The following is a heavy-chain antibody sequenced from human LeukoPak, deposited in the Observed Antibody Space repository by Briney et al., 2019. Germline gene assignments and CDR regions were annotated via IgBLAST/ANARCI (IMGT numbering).Heavy chain of an antibody. D-gene: IGHD2-15*01. CDR1: GGSISSYY. CDR2: IYYSGST. CDR3: ARGYCSGGSCGMDV. Sequence: PSETLSLTCTVAGGSISSYYWSWIRQPPGKGLEWIGYIYYSGSTNYNPSLKSRVTISVDTSKNQFSRKLSSVTAADTAVYYCARGYCSGGSCGMDVWGQGTTVTVSS. J-gene: IGHJ6*02. V-gene: IGHV4-59*01.